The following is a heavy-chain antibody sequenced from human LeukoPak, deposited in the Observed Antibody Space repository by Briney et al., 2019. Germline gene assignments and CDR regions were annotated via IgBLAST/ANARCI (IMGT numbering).Heavy chain of an antibody. CDR1: GFTFSSYG. Sequence: PGGSLRLSCAASGFTFSSYGMHWVRQAPGKGLNWVAFIRYDGNNKYYADSVKGRFTISRDNSKNTLYLQMNSLRAEDTAVYYCAKDLTSSGGYLGYFQHWGQGTLVTVSS. CDR2: IRYDGNNK. V-gene: IGHV3-30*02. CDR3: AKDLTSSGGYLGYFQH. D-gene: IGHD1-26*01. J-gene: IGHJ1*01.